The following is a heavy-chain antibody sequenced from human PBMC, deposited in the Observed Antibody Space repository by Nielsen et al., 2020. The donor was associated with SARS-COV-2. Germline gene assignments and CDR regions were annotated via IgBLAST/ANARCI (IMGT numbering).Heavy chain of an antibody. D-gene: IGHD3-22*01. J-gene: IGHJ4*02. CDR1: GFTFSSYA. CDR2: ISGSGGST. Sequence: GGSLRLSCAASGFTFSSYAMSWVRQAPGKGLEWVSAISGSGGSTYYADSVKGRFTISRDNSKNTLYLQMNSLRAEDTAVYYCAKDSVYYDSSGYSDYWGQGTLVTVSS. V-gene: IGHV3-23*01. CDR3: AKDSVYYDSSGYSDY.